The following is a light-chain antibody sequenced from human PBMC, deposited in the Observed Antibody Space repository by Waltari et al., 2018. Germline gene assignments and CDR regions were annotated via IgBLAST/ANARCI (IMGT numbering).Light chain of an antibody. J-gene: IGKJ5*01. Sequence: EIVMPQSPATLSVSPGERATLSCRASQSVSSNLAWYQQKPGQAPSLLIYGASTMATGIPARFSGSGSGTEFTLTISSLQSEDFAVYYCQQYNNWITFGQGTRLEIK. CDR2: GAS. V-gene: IGKV3-15*01. CDR1: QSVSSN. CDR3: QQYNNWIT.